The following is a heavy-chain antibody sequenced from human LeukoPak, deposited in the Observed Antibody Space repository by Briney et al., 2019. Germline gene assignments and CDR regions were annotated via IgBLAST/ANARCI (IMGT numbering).Heavy chain of an antibody. Sequence: SETLSLTCAVSGYSISSGYYWGWIRQPPGKGLEWICNIYHSGSTYYNPSLKSRVTISVDTSKNQFSLKLSSVTAADTAVYYCARGNNYYDSSGYYYQDFWGQGTLVTVSS. CDR1: GYSISSGYY. CDR2: IYHSGST. D-gene: IGHD3-22*01. CDR3: ARGNNYYDSSGYYYQDF. J-gene: IGHJ4*02. V-gene: IGHV4-38-2*01.